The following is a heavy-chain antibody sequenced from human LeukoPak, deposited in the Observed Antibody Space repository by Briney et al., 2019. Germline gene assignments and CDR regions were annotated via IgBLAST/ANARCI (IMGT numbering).Heavy chain of an antibody. V-gene: IGHV3-23*01. CDR1: GLTFSTYA. CDR3: AKVFYDSSGPPGY. J-gene: IGHJ4*02. CDR2: ISGSGGST. Sequence: GGSLRLSCAASGLTFSTYAMSWVRQAPGKGLEWVSAISGSGGSTYYADSVKGRFTISRDNSKNTLYLQMNSLRAEDTAVYYCAKVFYDSSGPPGYWGQGTLVTVSS. D-gene: IGHD3-22*01.